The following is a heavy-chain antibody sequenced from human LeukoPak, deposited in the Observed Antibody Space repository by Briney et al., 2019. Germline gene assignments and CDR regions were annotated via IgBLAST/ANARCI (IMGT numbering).Heavy chain of an antibody. Sequence: SVKVSCKASGGTFSSYAISWVRQAPGQGLEWMGRIIPIFGTANYAQKFQGRVTITTDESTSTAYMELSRLRSDDTAVYYCARSSPLLFVLPDPWGQGTLVTVSS. CDR2: IIPIFGTA. CDR1: GGTFSSYA. D-gene: IGHD3-10*02. J-gene: IGHJ5*02. CDR3: ARSSPLLFVLPDP. V-gene: IGHV1-69*05.